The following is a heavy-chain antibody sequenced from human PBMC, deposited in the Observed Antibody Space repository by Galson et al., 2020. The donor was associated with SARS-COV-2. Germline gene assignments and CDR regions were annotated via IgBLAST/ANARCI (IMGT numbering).Heavy chain of an antibody. Sequence: GGSLRLSCVASGFTFRTYWMSWVRQAPGKGLEWVANIKHDGSEKNYVDSVKGRFTISRDNAKNSVYLQMSSLRAEDTAVYYCAREMTPYYYYGMDGWGQGATVTVSS. CDR1: GFTFRTYW. CDR2: IKHDGSEK. V-gene: IGHV3-7*01. D-gene: IGHD3-10*01. J-gene: IGHJ6*02. CDR3: AREMTPYYYYGMDG.